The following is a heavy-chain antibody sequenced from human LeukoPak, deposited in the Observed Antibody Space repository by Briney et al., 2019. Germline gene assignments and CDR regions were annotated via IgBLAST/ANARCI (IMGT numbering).Heavy chain of an antibody. D-gene: IGHD4-17*01. J-gene: IGHJ4*02. Sequence: SVKVSCKASGGTFSSYAISWVRQAPGQGLEWMGGIIPIFGTANYAQKFQGRVTITADESTSTAYMELSSLRSDDTAVYYCARSLNFYGDYGSFDYWGQGTLVTVSS. CDR2: IIPIFGTA. CDR1: GGTFSSYA. CDR3: ARSLNFYGDYGSFDY. V-gene: IGHV1-69*13.